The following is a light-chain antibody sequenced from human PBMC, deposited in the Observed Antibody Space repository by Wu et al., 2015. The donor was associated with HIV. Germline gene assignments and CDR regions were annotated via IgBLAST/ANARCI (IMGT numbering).Light chain of an antibody. J-gene: IGKJ4*01. V-gene: IGKV3-11*01. CDR1: HNITKY. CDR2: DVF. Sequence: VLTQSPATLSLSSGERATLSCRASHNITKYLAWYQQRLGQPPRLLIYDVFNRATGIPVRFSGSGSATEFHLTISSLEPEDSAIYYCQQRDDWPLTFGRR. CDR3: QQRDDWPLT.